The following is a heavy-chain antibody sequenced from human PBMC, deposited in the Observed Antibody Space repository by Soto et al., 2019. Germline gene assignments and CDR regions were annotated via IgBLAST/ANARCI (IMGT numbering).Heavy chain of an antibody. Sequence: QITLKESGPPLVKPTQTLTLTCTFSGFSLSTSGVGVGWIRQPPGKALEWLALIYWDDDKRYSPSLKSRLTITKDTSKNQVVLTMTNMDPVDTATYYCAHRRCSSTSCYRVHWFDPWGQGTLVTVSS. CDR3: AHRRCSSTSCYRVHWFDP. D-gene: IGHD2-2*01. V-gene: IGHV2-5*02. J-gene: IGHJ5*02. CDR2: IYWDDDK. CDR1: GFSLSTSGVG.